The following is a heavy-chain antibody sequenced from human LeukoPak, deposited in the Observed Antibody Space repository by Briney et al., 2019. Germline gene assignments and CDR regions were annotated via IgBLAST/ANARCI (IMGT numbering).Heavy chain of an antibody. D-gene: IGHD3-22*01. J-gene: IGHJ4*02. CDR1: GFTFSNYG. V-gene: IGHV3-30*02. Sequence: PGESLRLSCAVSGFTFSNYGMHWVRQAPDKGLEWVAFIRYDGSHKYYADSVKGRFTISRDNSKNTLYLQMSSLRADDTAVFYCAKDSGYYKGYFDYWGKGTLVTVSS. CDR3: AKDSGYYKGYFDY. CDR2: IRYDGSHK.